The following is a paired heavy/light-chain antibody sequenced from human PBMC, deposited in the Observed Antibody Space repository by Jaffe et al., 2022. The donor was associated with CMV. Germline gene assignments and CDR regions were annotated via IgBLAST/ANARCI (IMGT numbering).Light chain of an antibody. CDR1: QSISSW. J-gene: IGKJ1*01. Sequence: DIQMTQSPSTLSASVGDRVTITCRASQSISSWLAWYQQKPGKAPKLLIYKASSLESGVPSRFSGSGSGTEFTLTISSLQPDDFATYYCQQYNSYSETFGQGTKVEIK. CDR2: KAS. V-gene: IGKV1-5*03. CDR3: QQYNSYSET.
Heavy chain of an antibody. V-gene: IGHV4-39*01. CDR2: IYYSGST. Sequence: QLQLQESGPGLVKPSETLSLTCTVSGGSISSSSYYWGWIRQPPGKGLEWIGSIYYSGSTYYNPSLKSRVTISVDTSKNQFSLKLSSVTAADTAVYYCASPRLSVPAADYYYMDVWGKGTTVTVSS. J-gene: IGHJ6*03. CDR1: GGSISSSSYY. CDR3: ASPRLSVPAADYYYMDV. D-gene: IGHD2-2*01.